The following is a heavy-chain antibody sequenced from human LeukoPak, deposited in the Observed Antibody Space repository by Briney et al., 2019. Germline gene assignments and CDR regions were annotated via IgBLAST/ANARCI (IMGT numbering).Heavy chain of an antibody. D-gene: IGHD3-10*01. Sequence: SETLSLTCAVSGDSISSSNWWNWVRQPPGKGLEWIGEIYRSGSTNSNPSLKSRVTISVDKSKNQFSLELSSVTAADTAVYYCARAQPYGRTYFFDYWGQGTLVTVSS. CDR1: GDSISSSNW. CDR3: ARAQPYGRTYFFDY. V-gene: IGHV4-4*02. CDR2: IYRSGST. J-gene: IGHJ4*02.